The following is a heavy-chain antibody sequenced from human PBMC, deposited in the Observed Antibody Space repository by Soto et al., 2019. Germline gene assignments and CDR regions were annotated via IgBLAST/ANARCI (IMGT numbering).Heavy chain of an antibody. J-gene: IGHJ4*02. CDR2: IYYSGST. Sequence: SSETLSLTCTVSGGSISSGGYYWSWIRQHPGKGLEWIGYIYYSGSTYYNPSLKSRVTISVDTSKNQFSLKLSSVTAADTAVYYCARATTTVTTFDYWGQGTLVTVSS. V-gene: IGHV4-31*03. CDR3: ARATTTVTTFDY. D-gene: IGHD4-17*01. CDR1: GGSISSGGYY.